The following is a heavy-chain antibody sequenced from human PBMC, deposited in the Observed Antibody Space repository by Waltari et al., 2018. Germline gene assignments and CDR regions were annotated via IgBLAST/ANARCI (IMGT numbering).Heavy chain of an antibody. J-gene: IGHJ4*02. V-gene: IGHV3-53*01. Sequence: EVQLVESGGGLMQPGGSLRLSCAASGFTVSNNYMSWVRQAPGKGLEGVSVMYSGGTTHYADSVKGRFTISRDNSKNTLYLQMNSLRAEDTAVYYCARGAPRDWGQGTLVTVSS. CDR2: MYSGGTT. CDR1: GFTVSNNY. CDR3: ARGAPRD.